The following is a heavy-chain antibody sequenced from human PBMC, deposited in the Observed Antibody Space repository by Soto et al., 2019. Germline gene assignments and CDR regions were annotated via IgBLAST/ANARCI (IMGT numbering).Heavy chain of an antibody. V-gene: IGHV1-18*04. CDR3: ARRDYYDGTGYFRH. CDR1: GYRFMSYG. Sequence: XSVKVACKASGYRFMSYGIIWVRQAPGQGLEWMGWISVYTGSTNQAQKFQDRVTMTTDTSTSTAYLEMRSLRSDDTAVYYCARRDYYDGTGYFRHWGQRTLVTVSS. J-gene: IGHJ1*01. CDR2: ISVYTGST. D-gene: IGHD3-22*01.